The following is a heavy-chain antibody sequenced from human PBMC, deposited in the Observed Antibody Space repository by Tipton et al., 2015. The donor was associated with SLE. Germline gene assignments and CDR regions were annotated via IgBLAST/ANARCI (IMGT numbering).Heavy chain of an antibody. Sequence: TLSLTCTVSGGSISSKDYYWSWIRQLPGKGLEYIGYIDHSGSTYYKSSLKNRLTISADTSNNQFSLNLNSVTAADTAVYYCARDRVYYYGSGSYALDFWGQGSLVTVAS. V-gene: IGHV4-31*03. CDR1: GGSISSKDYY. J-gene: IGHJ4*02. CDR3: ARDRVYYYGSGSYALDF. D-gene: IGHD3-10*01. CDR2: IDHSGST.